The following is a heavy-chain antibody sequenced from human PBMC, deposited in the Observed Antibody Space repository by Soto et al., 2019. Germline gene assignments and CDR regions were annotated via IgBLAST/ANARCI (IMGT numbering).Heavy chain of an antibody. D-gene: IGHD3-9*01. CDR1: GFTFSSYS. J-gene: IGHJ4*02. Sequence: EVQLVESGGGLVKPGGSLRLSCAASGFTFSSYSMNWVRQAPGKGLEWVSSISSSSSYIYYADSVKGRFTISRDNAKNPLNLQMNSMRAEDTAVYYCARAPYTPTYYDSLTGYRAFDYWGQGTLVTVSS. CDR3: ARAPYTPTYYDSLTGYRAFDY. CDR2: ISSSSSYI. V-gene: IGHV3-21*01.